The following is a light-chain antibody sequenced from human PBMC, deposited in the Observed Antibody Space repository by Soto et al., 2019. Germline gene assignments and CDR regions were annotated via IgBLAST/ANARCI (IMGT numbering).Light chain of an antibody. CDR1: QSISSY. CDR3: QQSYSTPT. V-gene: IGKV1-39*01. CDR2: AAS. J-gene: IGKJ1*01. Sequence: DIQMTQSPSSLSESVGDIVTITCRASQSISSYLNWYQQKPGKAPKLLIYAASSLQSGVPSRFSGSGSGTDFTLTISSLQPEDFATYYCQQSYSTPTFGQGTKV.